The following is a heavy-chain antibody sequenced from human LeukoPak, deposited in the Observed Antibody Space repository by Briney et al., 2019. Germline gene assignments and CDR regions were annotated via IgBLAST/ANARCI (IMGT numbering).Heavy chain of an antibody. V-gene: IGHV1-18*01. CDR3: ARDIRDYGGNSGSFDY. CDR2: ISAYNGNT. J-gene: IGHJ4*02. Sequence: GASVKVSCKASGYTFTSYGISWVRQAPGQGLEWMGWISAYNGNTNYAQKLQGRVTMTTDTSTSTAYMELRSLGSDDTAVYYCARDIRDYGGNSGSFDYWGQGTLVTVSS. D-gene: IGHD4-23*01. CDR1: GYTFTSYG.